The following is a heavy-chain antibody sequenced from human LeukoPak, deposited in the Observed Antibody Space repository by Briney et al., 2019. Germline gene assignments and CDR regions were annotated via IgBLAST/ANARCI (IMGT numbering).Heavy chain of an antibody. CDR1: GGSISSYY. V-gene: IGHV4-59*08. J-gene: IGHJ6*03. D-gene: IGHD2-15*01. CDR2: IFYIGST. CDR3: ARHPHCISTSCYSHHYYYYYYVDV. Sequence: SETLSLTCTVSGGSISSYYWSWIRQSPGKGLEWIGYIFYIGSTNYNPSLKSRVTISVDTSKNQVSLRLTSVTAADTATYYCARHPHCISTSCYSHHYYYYYYVDVWGNGTTVTVSS.